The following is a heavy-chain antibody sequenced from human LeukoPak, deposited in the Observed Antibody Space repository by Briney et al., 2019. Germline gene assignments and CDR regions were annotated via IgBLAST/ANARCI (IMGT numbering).Heavy chain of an antibody. J-gene: IGHJ5*02. CDR3: ARHSMRYNWFDP. D-gene: IGHD2/OR15-2a*01. CDR2: IYSSGAT. CDR1: GGSINSRNHY. V-gene: IGHV4-39*01. Sequence: SETLSLTCSVSGGSINSRNHYWGWIRQPPGKGLEWIASIYSSGATYYNPSLKSRVIISVYTSKNQISLKLSSVTASDTAVYYCARHSMRYNWFDPWGQGTLVTVSS.